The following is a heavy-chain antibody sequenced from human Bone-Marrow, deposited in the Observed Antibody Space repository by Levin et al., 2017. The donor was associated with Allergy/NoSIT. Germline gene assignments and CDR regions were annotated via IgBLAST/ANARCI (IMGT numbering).Heavy chain of an antibody. V-gene: IGHV1-69*01. CDR2: IIPIFGTA. CDR3: AGRIAARGDDAFDI. Sequence: KISCKASGGTFSSYAISWVRQAPGQGLEWMGGIIPIFGTANYAQKFQGRVTITADESTSTAYMELSSLRSEDTAVYYCAGRIAARGDDAFDIWGQGTMVTVSS. CDR1: GGTFSSYA. J-gene: IGHJ3*02. D-gene: IGHD6-6*01.